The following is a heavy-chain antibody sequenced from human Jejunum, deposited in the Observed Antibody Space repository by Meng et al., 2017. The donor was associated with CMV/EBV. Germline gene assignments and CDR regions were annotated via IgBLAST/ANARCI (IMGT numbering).Heavy chain of an antibody. CDR2: IYLNDDK. D-gene: IGHD5-24*01. CDR3: ARLEMVLVQPAILIDS. CDR1: LNTNRVG. Sequence: LNTNRVGVAWIRQPPGKALEWLAHIYLNDDKRYSPFLKSRLSITKDTTKNQVVLTMTNMDPVDTATYYCARLEMVLVQPAILIDSWGQGTLVTVSS. J-gene: IGHJ4*02. V-gene: IGHV2-5*01.